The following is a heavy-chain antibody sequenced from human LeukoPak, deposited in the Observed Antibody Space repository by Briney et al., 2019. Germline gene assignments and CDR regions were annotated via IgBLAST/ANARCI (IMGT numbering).Heavy chain of an antibody. J-gene: IGHJ4*02. CDR1: GFTFDDYG. CDR3: ARGRELLLFDY. CDR2: INWNGGST. V-gene: IGHV3-20*01. Sequence: PGGSLRLSCAASGFTFDDYGMSWVRQAPGRGLEWVSGINWNGGSTGYADSVKGRFTISRDNAKNSLYLQMNSLRAEDTALYHCARGRELLLFDYWGQGTLVTVSS. D-gene: IGHD1-26*01.